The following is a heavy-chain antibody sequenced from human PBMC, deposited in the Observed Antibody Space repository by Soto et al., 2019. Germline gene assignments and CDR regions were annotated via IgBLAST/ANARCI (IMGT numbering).Heavy chain of an antibody. Sequence: PGGSLRLSCAASGFTFSGYSMNWVRQAPGKGLEWVSYISSSSSTIYYADSVKGRFTISRDNAKNSLYLQMNSLRDEDTAVYYCARGGMTTVTTFIHAFDIWGQGTMVTVSS. CDR2: ISSSSSTI. CDR1: GFTFSGYS. V-gene: IGHV3-48*02. D-gene: IGHD4-17*01. J-gene: IGHJ3*02. CDR3: ARGGMTTVTTFIHAFDI.